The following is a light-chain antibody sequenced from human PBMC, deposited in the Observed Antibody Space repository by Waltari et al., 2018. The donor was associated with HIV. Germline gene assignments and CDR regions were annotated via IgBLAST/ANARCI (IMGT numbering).Light chain of an antibody. Sequence: QSVLTQPASVSGSPGQSITISCTGTSNDIGGYNFVSWYQHHPSKAPKLMISEVRKRPAGVSDRFAGSKSGNTASLTISGLQAEDEADYYCSSYTSSNTLIFGGGTRLTVL. J-gene: IGLJ2*01. CDR1: SNDIGGYNF. V-gene: IGLV2-14*01. CDR3: SSYTSSNTLI. CDR2: EVR.